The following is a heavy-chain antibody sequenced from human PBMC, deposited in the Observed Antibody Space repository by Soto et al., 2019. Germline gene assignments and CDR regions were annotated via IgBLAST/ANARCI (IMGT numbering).Heavy chain of an antibody. V-gene: IGHV4-59*03. J-gene: IGHJ6*02. D-gene: IGHD3-3*01. Sequence: SETLSLTCNVSGGSISSYYWTWIRQPPGKGLEWIGYLYNTGSTNYNPSLKSRVTISLDTSKNQFFLNLSSVTAADTAVYYCAGMSFTVFGEVIDNFYFYGMDVWGQGTTVTVSS. CDR3: AGMSFTVFGEVIDNFYFYGMDV. CDR1: GGSISSYY. CDR2: LYNTGST.